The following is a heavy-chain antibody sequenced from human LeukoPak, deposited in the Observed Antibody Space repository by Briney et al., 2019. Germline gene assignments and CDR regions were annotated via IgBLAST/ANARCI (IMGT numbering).Heavy chain of an antibody. CDR3: ARGRIAAAGRGPVFRY. Sequence: KPSETLSLTCTVSGGSISSYYWSWIRQPPGKGLEWIGEINHSGSTNYNPSLKSRVTISVDTSKNQFSLKLSSVTAADTAVYYCARGRIAAAGRGPVFRYWGQGTLVTVSS. CDR1: GGSISSYY. V-gene: IGHV4-34*01. J-gene: IGHJ4*02. CDR2: INHSGST. D-gene: IGHD6-13*01.